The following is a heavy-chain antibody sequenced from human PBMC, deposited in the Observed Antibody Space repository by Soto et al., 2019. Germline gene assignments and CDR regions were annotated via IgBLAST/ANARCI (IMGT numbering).Heavy chain of an antibody. J-gene: IGHJ4*02. CDR2: ISYDGTHK. Sequence: QVQLVESGGGVVQPGRSLRLSCAASGFTFRSYAMDWVRQAPGKGLEWVAVISYDGTHKYYADSVKGRFTISRDNSKNTLSLQMNSLRAEDTAVYYCARGDSNSWSDYWGQGTLVTVSS. V-gene: IGHV3-30*01. CDR3: ARGDSNSWSDY. D-gene: IGHD6-13*01. CDR1: GFTFRSYA.